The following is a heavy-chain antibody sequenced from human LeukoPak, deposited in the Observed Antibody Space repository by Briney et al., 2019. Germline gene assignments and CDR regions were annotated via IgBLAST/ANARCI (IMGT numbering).Heavy chain of an antibody. Sequence: AGGSLRLSCAASGFTVSSSYMSWVRQAPGKGLGWVSVIFSGGKTYYADYVRGRLTISRGHAKNVLYLQMTSMRADDTAVYYCARRRLVVVRKNHWVDPWRQGTLVSVSS. CDR3: ARRRLVVVRKNHWVDP. J-gene: IGHJ5*02. CDR2: IFSGGKT. D-gene: IGHD3-22*01. V-gene: IGHV3-66*02. CDR1: GFTVSSSY.